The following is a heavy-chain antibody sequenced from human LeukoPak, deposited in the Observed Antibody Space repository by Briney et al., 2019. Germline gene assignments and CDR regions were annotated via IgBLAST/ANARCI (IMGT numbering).Heavy chain of an antibody. CDR2: ISASGSAT. Sequence: GGSLRLSCAASGFIFSNYGMNWTRQAPGKGLEWVAAISASGSATSYADSVRGRFTISRDNSKSTTYLQMNSLRAEDTAVFYCARGSILGATGYYWGRGTLVTVSS. CDR1: GFIFSNYG. V-gene: IGHV3-23*01. D-gene: IGHD1-26*01. CDR3: ARGSILGATGYY. J-gene: IGHJ4*02.